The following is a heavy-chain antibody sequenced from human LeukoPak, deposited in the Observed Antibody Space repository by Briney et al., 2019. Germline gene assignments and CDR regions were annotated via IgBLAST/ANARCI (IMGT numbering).Heavy chain of an antibody. V-gene: IGHV4-39*01. CDR1: GGSISSSSYY. Sequence: KPSETLSLTCTVSGGSISSSSYYWGWIRQPPGKGLEWIGGIYYSGSTYYNPSLKSRVTISVDTSMNQFSLRLSSVTAADTAVYYCASHPDSVDYWGQGTLVTVSS. CDR2: IYYSGST. CDR3: ASHPDSVDY. J-gene: IGHJ4*02.